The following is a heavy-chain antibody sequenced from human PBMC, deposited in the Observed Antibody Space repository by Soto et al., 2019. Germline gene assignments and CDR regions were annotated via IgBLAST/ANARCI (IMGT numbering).Heavy chain of an antibody. CDR2: ISSDGTNE. V-gene: IGHV3-30*03. CDR1: GFIFRSDG. J-gene: IGHJ4*02. D-gene: IGHD1-26*01. CDR3: ARGGAPYFNY. Sequence: QVQLVQSGGGVVQPGRSLRLSCVVSGFIFRSDGMIWVRQAPGKGLEWVTTISSDGTNEHYADSVKGQFTVSRDNSKNTMYLQMDSLSEEDTAVYYCARGGAPYFNYWGQGTMVTVSS.